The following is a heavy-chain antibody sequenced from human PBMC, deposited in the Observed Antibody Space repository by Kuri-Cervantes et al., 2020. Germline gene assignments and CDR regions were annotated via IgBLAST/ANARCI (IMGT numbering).Heavy chain of an antibody. Sequence: GSLRLSCTVSGGSISSYYWSWIRQPPGKGLEWIGRIYTSGSTNYNPSLKSRVTMSVDTSKNQFSLKLSSVTAADTAVYYCARAGGRYCSGGSCYWGRGFDPWGQGTLVTVSS. J-gene: IGHJ5*02. CDR2: IYTSGST. CDR1: GGSISSYY. CDR3: ARAGGRYCSGGSCYWGRGFDP. D-gene: IGHD2-15*01. V-gene: IGHV4-4*07.